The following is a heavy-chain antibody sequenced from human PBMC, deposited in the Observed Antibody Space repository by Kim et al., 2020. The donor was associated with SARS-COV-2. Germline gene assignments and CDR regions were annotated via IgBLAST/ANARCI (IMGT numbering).Heavy chain of an antibody. V-gene: IGHV3-30*07. Sequence: GRFTNSRDNSKNTLYLQMNSLRAEDTAVYYCARDPWRGSENWNDVGWFDPWGQGTLVTVSS. CDR3: ARDPWRGSENWNDVGWFDP. J-gene: IGHJ5*02. D-gene: IGHD1-1*01.